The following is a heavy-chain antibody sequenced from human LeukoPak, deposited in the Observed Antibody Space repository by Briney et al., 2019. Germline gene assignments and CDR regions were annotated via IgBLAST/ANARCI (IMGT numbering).Heavy chain of an antibody. J-gene: IGHJ4*02. CDR1: GFTFNTYA. CDR3: ARESESYDSSGSTFGY. V-gene: IGHV3-30*04. CDR2: ISCNGGKK. D-gene: IGHD3-22*01. Sequence: GRSLRLSCVASGFTFNTYAIHWVRQAPGKGLEWVALISCNGGKKDYADSVKGRFTISRDDSKNTLYLQMHSLRAEDTAVYYCARESESYDSSGSTFGYWGQGTLVTVSS.